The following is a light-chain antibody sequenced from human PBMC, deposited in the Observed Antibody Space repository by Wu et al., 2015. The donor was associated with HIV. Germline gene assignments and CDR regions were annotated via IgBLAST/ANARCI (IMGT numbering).Light chain of an antibody. Sequence: EIVLTQSPDTLSLSPGERATLSCRASQSVRSRYLTWYQQKPGQAPRLLIFDTSSRATGIPXRFSGSGSGTDFTLTISRVDPEDSAVYYCQQYGDSPWTFGQGTKVE. CDR1: QSVRSRY. V-gene: IGKV3-20*01. CDR3: QQYGDSPWT. J-gene: IGKJ1*01. CDR2: DTS.